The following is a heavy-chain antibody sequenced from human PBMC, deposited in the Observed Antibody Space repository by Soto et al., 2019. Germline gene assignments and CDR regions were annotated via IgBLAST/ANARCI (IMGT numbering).Heavy chain of an antibody. Sequence: GSLLLSCSASGFTFGNYWMHWVRQAPGKGLVWVSRISDYGRINYADSVKDLFIISRDDARSELYLQLNDLRVEDTATYYCARGGLEPFDHWGQGALVTVYS. J-gene: IGHJ4*02. V-gene: IGHV3-74*01. CDR2: ISDYGRI. CDR1: GFTFGNYW. D-gene: IGHD1-1*01. CDR3: ARGGLEPFDH.